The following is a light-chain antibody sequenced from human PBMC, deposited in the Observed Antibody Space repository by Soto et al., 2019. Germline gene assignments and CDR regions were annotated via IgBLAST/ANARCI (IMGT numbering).Light chain of an antibody. CDR2: GDS. CDR3: QSYDSSLRV. Sequence: QPVLTQPPSVSGAPGQRVTISCTGSSSNIGAGYDVHWYQQLPGTAPKLLIYGDSNRPSGVPDRFSGSKSGTSASLAITGLQPEDEADYYCQSYDSSLRVFGGGTKLTVL. CDR1: SSNIGAGYD. V-gene: IGLV1-40*01. J-gene: IGLJ2*01.